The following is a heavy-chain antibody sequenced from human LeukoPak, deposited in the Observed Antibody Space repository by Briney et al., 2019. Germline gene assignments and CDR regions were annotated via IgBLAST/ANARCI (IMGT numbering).Heavy chain of an antibody. CDR2: IYWDDDK. D-gene: IGHD3-22*01. Sequence: ASGPTLVNPTQTLTLTCTFSGFSLSTGAGGGAGILHPQGKALDGLALIYWDDDKRYSPSLKSRLTITKDTSKNQVVLTMTNMDPVDTATYYCAHMTYDSSGLFRDYWGQGTLVTVSS. CDR3: AHMTYDSSGLFRDY. CDR1: GFSLSTGAGG. J-gene: IGHJ4*02. V-gene: IGHV2-5*02.